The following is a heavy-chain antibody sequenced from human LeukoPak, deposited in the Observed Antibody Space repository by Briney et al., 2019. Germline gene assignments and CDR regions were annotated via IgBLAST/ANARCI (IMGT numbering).Heavy chain of an antibody. CDR1: GFTFSSYW. V-gene: IGHV3-7*01. D-gene: IGHD3-22*01. Sequence: GGSLRLSCAASGFTFSSYWMSWVRQAPGKGLEWVAHIKQDGSEKYYVDSVKGRFTISRDNAKNSLYLQMNSLRAEDTAVYYCARLTYYYDSSGYYAFDIWGQGTMVTVSS. CDR2: IKQDGSEK. CDR3: ARLTYYYDSSGYYAFDI. J-gene: IGHJ3*02.